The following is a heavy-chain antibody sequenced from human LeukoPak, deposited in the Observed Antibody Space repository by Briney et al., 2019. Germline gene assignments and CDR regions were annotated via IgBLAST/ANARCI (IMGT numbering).Heavy chain of an antibody. CDR3: VRGPTSDAFDV. V-gene: IGHV5-51*01. CDR1: GYNFPIFW. CDR2: IYSGDSDT. J-gene: IGHJ3*01. Sequence: GESLKISCKGSGYNFPIFWIGWVRQMPGKGLEWMGIIYSGDSDTRYSPSFQGQVTISADKSISTAYLHWSSLRAPDTAMYYCVRGPTSDAFDVWGQGTMVTISS.